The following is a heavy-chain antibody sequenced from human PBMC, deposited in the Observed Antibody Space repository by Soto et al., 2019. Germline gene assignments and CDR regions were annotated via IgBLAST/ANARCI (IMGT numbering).Heavy chain of an antibody. V-gene: IGHV5-10-1*01. CDR3: ARAITTGPSHFDY. CDR2: IDPSDSYT. CDR1: GYSSTSYW. D-gene: IGHD1-1*01. J-gene: IGHJ4*02. Sequence: PGESLKISCKGSGYSSTSYWISWVRQMPGKGLEWMGRIDPSDSYTNYSPSFQGHVTISADKSISTAYLQWSSLKASDTAMYYCARAITTGPSHFDYWGQGTLVTVSS.